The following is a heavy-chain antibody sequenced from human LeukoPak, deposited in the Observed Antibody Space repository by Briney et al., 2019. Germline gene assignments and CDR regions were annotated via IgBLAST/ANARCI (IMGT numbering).Heavy chain of an antibody. CDR2: IIPIFGTA. J-gene: IGHJ6*03. CDR3: ARSSGFGEPDYYYMDV. D-gene: IGHD3-10*01. V-gene: IGHV1-69*05. Sequence: SVKVSCKASGGTFSSYAISWVRQAPGQGLEWMGGIIPIFGTANYAQKFQGRVTITTDESTSTAYMELSSLRSGDTAVYYCARSSGFGEPDYYYMDVWGKGTTVTVSS. CDR1: GGTFSSYA.